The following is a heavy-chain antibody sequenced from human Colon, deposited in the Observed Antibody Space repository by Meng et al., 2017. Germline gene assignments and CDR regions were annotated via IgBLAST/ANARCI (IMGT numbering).Heavy chain of an antibody. D-gene: IGHD2-15*01. V-gene: IGHV3-7*01. J-gene: IGHJ4*02. CDR1: GFTFSRYW. Sequence: GESLKISCAASGFTFSRYWMNWVRQAPGKGLEWVANINPDGSEKYYVDSVKGRFTISRDKSKNSLYLQVNSLRVEDTALYYCAGWGDVCSGGSCYSKNYWGQGALVTVSS. CDR2: INPDGSEK. CDR3: AGWGDVCSGGSCYSKNY.